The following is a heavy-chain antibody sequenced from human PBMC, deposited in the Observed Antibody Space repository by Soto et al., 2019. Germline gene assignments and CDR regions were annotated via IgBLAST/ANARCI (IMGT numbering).Heavy chain of an antibody. V-gene: IGHV3-21*01. CDR3: ARDCTTLSCYVGGFVY. CDR2: ISSSSSYI. D-gene: IGHD2-2*01. CDR1: GFTFSSYS. Sequence: EVQLVESGGGLVKPGGSLRLSCAASGFTFSSYSMNWVRQAPWKGLEWVSSISSSSSYIYYADSVKGPFTISSDNAMNSLYLQMNSLRAADAAVYYCARDCTTLSCYVGGFVYWGQGTLVTVSS. J-gene: IGHJ4*02.